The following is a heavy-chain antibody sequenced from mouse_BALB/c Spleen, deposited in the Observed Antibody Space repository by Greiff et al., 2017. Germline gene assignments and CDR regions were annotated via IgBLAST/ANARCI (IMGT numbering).Heavy chain of an antibody. CDR2: IWGGGST. CDR1: GFSLSSYS. D-gene: IGHD1-1*01. J-gene: IGHJ3*01. V-gene: IGHV2-6-4*01. Sequence: VQGVESGPGLVAPSQCLSITCTVSGFSLSSYSVHWVRQPPGKGLEWLGMIWGGGSTDYNSALKSRLSISKDNSKSQVFLKMNSLQTDDTAMYYCARDYYDSSAFAYWGQGTLVTVSA. CDR3: ARDYYDSSAFAY.